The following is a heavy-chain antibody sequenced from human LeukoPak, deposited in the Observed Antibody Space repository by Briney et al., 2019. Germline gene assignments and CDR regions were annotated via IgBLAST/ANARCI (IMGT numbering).Heavy chain of an antibody. Sequence: SETLSLTCTVSGGSISSSSHYWGWIRQPPGKGLEWIGSIYYSGSTYYNPSLKSRITISVDTSKNQFSLKLSSVTAADTAVYYCARRPGDYSNYNWFGPWGQGTLVTVSS. J-gene: IGHJ5*02. CDR2: IYYSGST. D-gene: IGHD4-11*01. V-gene: IGHV4-39*01. CDR1: GGSISSSSHY. CDR3: ARRPGDYSNYNWFGP.